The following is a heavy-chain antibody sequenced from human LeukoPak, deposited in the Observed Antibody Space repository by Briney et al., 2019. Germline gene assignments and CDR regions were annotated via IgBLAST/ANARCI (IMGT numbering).Heavy chain of an antibody. J-gene: IGHJ4*02. Sequence: ASVKVSCKASGYTFTSYGISWVRQAPGPGLEWMGWISAYNGNTNYAQKLQGRVTMTTDTSTSTAYMELRSLRSDDTAVYYCARPYYDSSAPPYDYWGQGTLVTVAS. CDR1: GYTFTSYG. CDR2: ISAYNGNT. D-gene: IGHD3-22*01. V-gene: IGHV1-18*01. CDR3: ARPYYDSSAPPYDY.